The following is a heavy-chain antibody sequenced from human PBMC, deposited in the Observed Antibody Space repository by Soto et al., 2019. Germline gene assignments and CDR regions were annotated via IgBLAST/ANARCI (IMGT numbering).Heavy chain of an antibody. CDR1: GFTLSSYA. Sequence: PVGSLRLSCAASGFTLSSYAMSWVRQAPGKGLEWVSVISASGGSTDHADSVKGRFTMSRDNPKNTVYLQMNSLRAQDTAVYYCPRVPYSSGPRYWRRGTLVTVSS. V-gene: IGHV3-23*01. D-gene: IGHD3-22*01. CDR3: PRVPYSSGPRY. CDR2: ISASGGST. J-gene: IGHJ4*02.